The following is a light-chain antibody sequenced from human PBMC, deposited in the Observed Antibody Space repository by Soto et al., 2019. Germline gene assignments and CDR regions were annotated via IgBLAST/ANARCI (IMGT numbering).Light chain of an antibody. CDR2: DVS. J-gene: IGLJ1*01. V-gene: IGLV2-11*01. CDR1: DNDVGGYNF. CDR3: CSFEGSLNFV. Sequence: QSVLTQPRSVSGSPGQSVTISCSGTDNDVGGYNFVSWYQQHPGKAPKLMVFDVSKRPSGVPGRFSGSKSGTTASLTISGLQAEDEADYYCCSFEGSLNFVFGTGTKVTVL.